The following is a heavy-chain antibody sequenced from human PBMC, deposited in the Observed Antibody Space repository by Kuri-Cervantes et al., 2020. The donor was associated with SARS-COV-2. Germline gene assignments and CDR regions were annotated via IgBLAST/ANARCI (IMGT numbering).Heavy chain of an antibody. CDR3: AKGHSGYSEIVTLSFKDYYYYMDV. CDR1: GFTFSSYA. Sequence: GESLKISCAASGFTFSSYAMSWVRQAPGKGLEWVSAISGSGGSTYYADSVKGRFTISRDNSKNTLYLQMNSLRAEDTAVYYCAKGHSGYSEIVTLSFKDYYYYMDVWGKGTTVTVSS. D-gene: IGHD3-9*01. V-gene: IGHV3-23*01. CDR2: ISGSGGST. J-gene: IGHJ6*03.